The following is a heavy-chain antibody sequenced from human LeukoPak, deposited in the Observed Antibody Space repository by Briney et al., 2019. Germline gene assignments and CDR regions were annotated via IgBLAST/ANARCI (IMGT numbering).Heavy chain of an antibody. CDR3: AREIGPRQLHLWGAAFDF. CDR2: INPSGGGT. Sequence: ASVKVSCKASGYTFTNYYIHWVRQALGQGPEWMGIINPSGGGTNYAQKFQGRVTMTRDTSTSTVYMELSSLRSDDTAVYYCAREIGPRQLHLWGAAFDFWGQGTLVTVSS. V-gene: IGHV1-46*01. J-gene: IGHJ4*02. CDR1: GYTFTNYY. D-gene: IGHD5-18*01.